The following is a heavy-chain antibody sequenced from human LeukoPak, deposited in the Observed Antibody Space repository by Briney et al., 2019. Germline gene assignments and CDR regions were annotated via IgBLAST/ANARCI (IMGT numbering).Heavy chain of an antibody. J-gene: IGHJ3*02. CDR2: IKQDGSET. Sequence: GGSLRLSCAASGFTFSDFWMSWVRQAPGKGLGWVANIKQDGSETHYVDSVKGRFTISRDNAKNSLYLQMNCLRDDDTAVYYCARDQADFWSGYSLDVFDIWGQGTIVTVSS. V-gene: IGHV3-7*01. CDR1: GFTFSDFW. D-gene: IGHD3-3*01. CDR3: ARDQADFWSGYSLDVFDI.